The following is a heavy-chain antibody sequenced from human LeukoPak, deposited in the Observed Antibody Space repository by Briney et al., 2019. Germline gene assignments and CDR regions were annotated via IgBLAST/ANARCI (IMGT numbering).Heavy chain of an antibody. V-gene: IGHV1-69*13. D-gene: IGHD3-16*01. CDR3: ARVRSNDYVWGTLSYYFDY. CDR2: IIPIFGTA. J-gene: IGHJ4*02. Sequence: ASVKVSCKASGGTFSSYAISWVRQAPGQGLEWMGGIIPIFGTANYAQKFQGRVTITADESTSTAYMELSSLRSEDTAVYYCARVRSNDYVWGTLSYYFDYWGQGTLVTVSS. CDR1: GGTFSSYA.